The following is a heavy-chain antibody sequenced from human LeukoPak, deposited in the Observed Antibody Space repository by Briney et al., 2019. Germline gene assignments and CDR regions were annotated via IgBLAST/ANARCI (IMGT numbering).Heavy chain of an antibody. CDR3: AKDSPDTAMGYYYYYGMDV. CDR2: ISASGGSP. V-gene: IGHV3-23*01. J-gene: IGHJ6*02. D-gene: IGHD5-18*01. CDR1: GFTLSSYA. Sequence: CLRLSCAASGFTLSSYAMSWVGQAPRQGLDWGSAISASGGSPYYADSVKGRFTISRDNSKNTLYLQMNSLRAEDTAVYYCAKDSPDTAMGYYYYYGMDVWGQGTTVTVSS.